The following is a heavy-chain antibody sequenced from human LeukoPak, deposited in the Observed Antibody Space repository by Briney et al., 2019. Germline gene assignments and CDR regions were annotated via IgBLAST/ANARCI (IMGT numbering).Heavy chain of an antibody. CDR2: IKKTGSET. V-gene: IGHV3-7*01. Sequence: PGGSLRLSCAASGFTFSHFWMSWVRQAPGKGLEWVAYIKKTGSETYYVDSVKGRFTITRDNTRSSLFLQMYSLRAEDTAVYFCAGEDGYCSGGNCCSYFDSWGQGTLVTVSS. D-gene: IGHD2-15*01. CDR1: GFTFSHFW. J-gene: IGHJ4*02. CDR3: AGEDGYCSGGNCCSYFDS.